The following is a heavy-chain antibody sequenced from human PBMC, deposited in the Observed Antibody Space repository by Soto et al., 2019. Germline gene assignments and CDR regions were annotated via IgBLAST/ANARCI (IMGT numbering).Heavy chain of an antibody. Sequence: QVQLVESGGGVVQPGRSLRLSCAASGFTFSSYGMHWVRQAPGKGLERVAVISYDGSNKYYADSVKGRFTISRDNSKNTLYLQMNSLRAEDTAVYYCAKDTNYGGNRLDYWGQGTLVTVSS. CDR1: GFTFSSYG. D-gene: IGHD4-17*01. CDR3: AKDTNYGGNRLDY. J-gene: IGHJ4*02. V-gene: IGHV3-30*18. CDR2: ISYDGSNK.